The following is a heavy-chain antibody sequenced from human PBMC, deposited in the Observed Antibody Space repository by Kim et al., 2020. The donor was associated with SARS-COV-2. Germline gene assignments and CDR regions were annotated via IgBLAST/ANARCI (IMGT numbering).Heavy chain of an antibody. J-gene: IGHJ4*02. V-gene: IGHV1-69*04. D-gene: IGHD3-22*01. CDR3: ARASEDRGYYPFDY. Sequence: AQKFQGRVTITADKSTSTAYMELSSLRSEDTAVYYCARASEDRGYYPFDYWGQGTLVTVSS.